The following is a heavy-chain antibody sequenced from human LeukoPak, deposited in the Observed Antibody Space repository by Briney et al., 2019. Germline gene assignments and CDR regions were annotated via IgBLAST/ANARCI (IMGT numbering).Heavy chain of an antibody. CDR3: SRAPGYSYGQSYYFDY. J-gene: IGHJ4*02. V-gene: IGHV4-31*03. CDR1: GGSISIGGYY. Sequence: SETLSLTCTVSGGSISIGGYYWSWIRQHPGKGLERIGYIYYRGSTYYNPSLKSRVNISLDTSKNQFSLKLGSVTAADTALYYCSRAPGYSYGQSYYFDYWGQGTLVTVSS. CDR2: IYYRGST. D-gene: IGHD5-18*01.